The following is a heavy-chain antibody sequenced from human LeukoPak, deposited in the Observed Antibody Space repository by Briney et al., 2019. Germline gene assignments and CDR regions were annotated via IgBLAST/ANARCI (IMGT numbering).Heavy chain of an antibody. Sequence: SETLSLTCTVSGDSISSYYWSWIRQPPGKGLEWLGYIYYSGSTNYNPSLKSRVTISVDTSKNQFSLKLSSVTAADTAVYYCARGSGWTYYYYYYGMDVWGQGTTVTVSS. J-gene: IGHJ6*02. CDR2: IYYSGST. V-gene: IGHV4-59*01. CDR1: GDSISSYY. D-gene: IGHD6-19*01. CDR3: ARGSGWTYYYYYYGMDV.